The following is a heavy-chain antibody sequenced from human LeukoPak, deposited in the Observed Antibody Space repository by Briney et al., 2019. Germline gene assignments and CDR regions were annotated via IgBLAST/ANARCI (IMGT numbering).Heavy chain of an antibody. Sequence: ASVKVSCKASGYTFTAYYIHWVRQAPGQGLEWMGRINPNSGGTNSAQKFQGRVTMTRDTSINTAYMELSRLRSDDRAVYFCTRDYARFDYTSGTYYRMAYWGQGTLVTVSS. D-gene: IGHD3-10*01. CDR3: TRDYARFDYTSGTYYRMAY. CDR1: GYTFTAYY. J-gene: IGHJ4*02. CDR2: INPNSGGT. V-gene: IGHV1-2*06.